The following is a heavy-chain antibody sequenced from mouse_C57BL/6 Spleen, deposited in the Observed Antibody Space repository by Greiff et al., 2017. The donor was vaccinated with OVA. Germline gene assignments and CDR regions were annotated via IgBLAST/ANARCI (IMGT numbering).Heavy chain of an antibody. Sequence: QVQLQQPGTELVKPGASVKLSCKASGYTFTSYWMHWVKQRPGQGLEWIGNINPSNGGTNYNEKFKSKATLTVDKSSSTAYMQLSSLTSEDSAVYYCAREGYGSSYWYFEVWGTGTTVTVSS. CDR2: INPSNGGT. D-gene: IGHD1-1*01. J-gene: IGHJ1*03. V-gene: IGHV1-53*01. CDR3: AREGYGSSYWYFEV. CDR1: GYTFTSYW.